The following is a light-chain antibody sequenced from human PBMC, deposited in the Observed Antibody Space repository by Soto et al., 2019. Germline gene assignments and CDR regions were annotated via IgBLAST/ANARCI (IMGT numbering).Light chain of an antibody. Sequence: QSVLTQPASVSGSPGQSITISCTGTSSDVGGYNYVSWYQRHPGKVPKLMIYEVSNRPSGVSNRFSGSKSGNTASLTISGLQAEDEADYYCSSYTVTSTLVLFGGGTKLTVL. J-gene: IGLJ2*01. CDR3: SSYTVTSTLVL. CDR1: SSDVGGYNY. CDR2: EVS. V-gene: IGLV2-14*01.